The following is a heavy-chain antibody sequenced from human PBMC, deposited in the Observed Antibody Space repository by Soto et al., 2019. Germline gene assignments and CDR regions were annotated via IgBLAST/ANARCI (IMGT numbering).Heavy chain of an antibody. J-gene: IGHJ4*02. D-gene: IGHD6-13*01. Sequence: EVQLVGSGGGLVQPGRSLRLSCAASGFPFDDYAMHWVRQAPGKGLEWVSGISWNSGSIGYADSVKGRFTISRDNAKNSLYPQMNSLRAEDTALYYWAKDLNPGGGMAAAGTYWGQGTLVTLSS. V-gene: IGHV3-9*01. CDR1: GFPFDDYA. CDR3: AKDLNPGGGMAAAGTY. CDR2: ISWNSGSI.